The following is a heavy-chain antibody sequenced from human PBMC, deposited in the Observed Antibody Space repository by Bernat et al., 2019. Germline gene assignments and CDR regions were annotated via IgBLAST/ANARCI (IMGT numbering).Heavy chain of an antibody. V-gene: IGHV3-53*02. D-gene: IGHD4-11*01. Sequence: EVQLVETGRGLIQPGGSLRLSCAASGFTVSSNFMSWVRQAPGKGLAWVSVIYSGGRTYYADSVKGRFTISRDNSKNTLYLQMNSLRAEDTAVYYCARDSSPTTVTTFGDAFDIWGQGTMVTVSS. CDR1: GFTVSSNF. CDR3: ARDSSPTTVTTFGDAFDI. CDR2: IYSGGRT. J-gene: IGHJ3*02.